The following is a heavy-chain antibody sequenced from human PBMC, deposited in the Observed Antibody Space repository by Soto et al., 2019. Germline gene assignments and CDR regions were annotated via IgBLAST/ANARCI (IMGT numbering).Heavy chain of an antibody. V-gene: IGHV3-30*18. D-gene: IGHD2-15*01. CDR3: AKDRRKVVVAAPFDY. CDR2: ISYDGSNK. CDR1: GFTFSNYA. Sequence: GGSLRLSCAASGFTFSNYAMSWVRQAPGRGLEWVAVISYDGSNKYYADSVKGRFTISRDNSKNTLYLQMNSLRAEDTAVYYCAKDRRKVVVAAPFDYWGQGTLVTVSS. J-gene: IGHJ4*02.